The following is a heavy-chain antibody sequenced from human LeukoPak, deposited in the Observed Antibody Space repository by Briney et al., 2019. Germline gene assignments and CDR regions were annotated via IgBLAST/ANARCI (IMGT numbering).Heavy chain of an antibody. Sequence: RASVKVSCKASGYTFTGYYMHWVRQAPGQGLEWMGWINPNSGGTNYAQKFQGRVTVTEDTSTDTAYMELSSLRSEDTAVYYCARSPGYSSGWCDYWGQGTLVTVSS. CDR2: INPNSGGT. J-gene: IGHJ4*02. V-gene: IGHV1-2*02. CDR1: GYTFTGYY. D-gene: IGHD6-19*01. CDR3: ARSPGYSSGWCDY.